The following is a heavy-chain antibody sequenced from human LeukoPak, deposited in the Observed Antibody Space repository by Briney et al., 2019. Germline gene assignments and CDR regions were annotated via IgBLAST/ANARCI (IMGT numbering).Heavy chain of an antibody. D-gene: IGHD7-27*01. J-gene: IGHJ4*02. CDR2: IYTSGST. V-gene: IGHV4-61*02. Sequence: SETLSLTCTVSGGSISSGSYYWSWIRQPAGKGLEWIGRIYTSGSTNYNPSLKSRVTISVDTSKNQFSLKLSSVTAADTAVYYCARAALTGEVDYWGQGTLVTVSS. CDR3: ARAALTGEVDY. CDR1: GGSISSGSYY.